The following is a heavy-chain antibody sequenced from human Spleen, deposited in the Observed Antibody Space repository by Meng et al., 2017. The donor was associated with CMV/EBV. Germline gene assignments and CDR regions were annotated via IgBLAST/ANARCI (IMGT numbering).Heavy chain of an antibody. J-gene: IGHJ5*02. CDR1: TITSYD. CDR3: ARWGTYYDFWSGYSGFDP. Sequence: TITSYDINWVRQATGQGLEWMGWMNPNSGNTGYAQKFQGRVTITRNTSISTAYMELSSLRSEDTAVYYCARWGTYYDFWSGYSGFDPWGQGTLVTVSS. V-gene: IGHV1-8*03. CDR2: MNPNSGNT. D-gene: IGHD3-3*01.